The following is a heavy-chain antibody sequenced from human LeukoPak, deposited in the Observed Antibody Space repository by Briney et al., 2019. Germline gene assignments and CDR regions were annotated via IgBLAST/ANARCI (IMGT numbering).Heavy chain of an antibody. J-gene: IGHJ4*02. CDR3: VGTFTVFGVVSTIE. CDR2: ISFSGDNRGDNT. Sequence: PGGALRLSCAAFGFTFKLYTTNWVRQAPGKGLEWVSTISFSGDNRGDNTYYADSVRGRFSISRDNSQNTVFLQMSSLRVDDTAAYYCVGTFTVFGVVSTIEWGQGTLVTVSS. CDR1: GFTFKLYT. V-gene: IGHV3-23*01. D-gene: IGHD3-3*01.